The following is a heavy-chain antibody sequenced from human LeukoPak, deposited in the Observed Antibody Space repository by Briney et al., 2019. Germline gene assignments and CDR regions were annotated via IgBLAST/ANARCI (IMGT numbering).Heavy chain of an antibody. CDR3: ARGGYCSSTSCREFYYYYGMDV. CDR1: GGCFSGYY. V-gene: IGHV4-34*01. J-gene: IGHJ6*04. CDR2: INHSGST. D-gene: IGHD2-2*01. Sequence: SETLSLTCAVYGGCFSGYYWSWIRQPPGKGLEWIGEINHSGSTNYNPSLKSRVTISVDTSKNQFSLKLSSVTAADTAVYYCARGGYCSSTSCREFYYYYGMDVWGKGTTVTVSS.